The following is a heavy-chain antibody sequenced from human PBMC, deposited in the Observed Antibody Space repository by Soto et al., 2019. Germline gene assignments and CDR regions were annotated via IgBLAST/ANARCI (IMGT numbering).Heavy chain of an antibody. CDR1: GGSISSGDYY. D-gene: IGHD4-17*01. J-gene: IGHJ5*02. CDR2: IYYSGST. Sequence: TSETLSLTCTVSGGSISSGDYYWSWIRQPPGKGLEWIGYIYYSGSTYYNPSLKSRVTISVDTSKNQFSLKLSSVTAADTAVYYCARSTDYGDYFWFDPWGQGTLVTVSS. V-gene: IGHV4-30-4*01. CDR3: ARSTDYGDYFWFDP.